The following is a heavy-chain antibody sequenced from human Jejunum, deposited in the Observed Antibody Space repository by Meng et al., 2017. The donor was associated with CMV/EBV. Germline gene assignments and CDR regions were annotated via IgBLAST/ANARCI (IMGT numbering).Heavy chain of an antibody. CDR2: TYYRSKYYN. Sequence: QQQVPGLLNPPPPLSLTCSIAGDSVSSNSAAWNWIRQSPSRGLEWLGRTYYRSKYYNDYALSVKSRITTNPYTSKNQFSLQLNSVTPEDTAIYYCARDWGDVRGGFDFWGQGTLVTVSS. J-gene: IGHJ4*02. D-gene: IGHD3-10*02. CDR1: GDSVSSNSAA. CDR3: ARDWGDVRGGFDF. V-gene: IGHV6-1*01.